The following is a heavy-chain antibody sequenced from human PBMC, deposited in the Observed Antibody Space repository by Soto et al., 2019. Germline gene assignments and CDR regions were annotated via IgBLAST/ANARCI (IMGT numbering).Heavy chain of an antibody. CDR2: ISQSGNT. CDR3: ARGDSGSYFDY. Sequence: QVQLQQWGAGLLKPSETLSLTCADYNGSFSGYYWYWIRQPPGKGLEWIGEISQSGNTDYNVSLKSRVTISVDKSKNQSSLKLKSVTAADTAVYYCARGDSGSYFDYWGQGSPVTVSS. V-gene: IGHV4-34*01. D-gene: IGHD1-26*01. CDR1: NGSFSGYY. J-gene: IGHJ4*03.